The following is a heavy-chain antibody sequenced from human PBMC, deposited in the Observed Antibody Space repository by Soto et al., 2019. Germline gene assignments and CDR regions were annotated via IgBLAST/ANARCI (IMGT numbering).Heavy chain of an antibody. CDR3: AAGYYGSGSYGKTYFYGMDV. CDR1: GGSISSYY. Sequence: PSETLSLTCTVSGGSISSYYWSWIRQPAGKGLEWIGRIYTSGSTNYNPSLKSRVTMSVDTSKNQFSLKLSSVTAADTAVYYCAAGYYGSGSYGKTYFYGMDVWGQGTTVTV. V-gene: IGHV4-4*07. CDR2: IYTSGST. D-gene: IGHD3-10*01. J-gene: IGHJ6*02.